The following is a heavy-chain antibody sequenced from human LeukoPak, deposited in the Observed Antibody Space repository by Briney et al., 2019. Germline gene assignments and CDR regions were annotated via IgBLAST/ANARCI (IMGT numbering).Heavy chain of an antibody. D-gene: IGHD2-21*01. J-gene: IGHJ4*02. Sequence: GGSLRLSCAASGFTFTNYAMTWVRQAPGKGLEWVSSISDTYATTYYTDSVKGRCTISRDNSKNTVSLQLNNLRAEDTAVYFCVRHDSFIPFWGQGTLVTVSS. CDR2: ISDTYATT. V-gene: IGHV3-23*01. CDR3: VRHDSFIPF. CDR1: GFTFTNYA.